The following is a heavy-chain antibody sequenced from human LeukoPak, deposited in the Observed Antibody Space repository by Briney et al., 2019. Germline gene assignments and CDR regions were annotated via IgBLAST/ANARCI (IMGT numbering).Heavy chain of an antibody. CDR2: ISYDGDNK. V-gene: IGHV3-30*18. J-gene: IGHJ4*02. D-gene: IGHD2-15*01. Sequence: GRSLRLSCAASGFSFSSYGMHWVRQAPGKGLEWVAVISYDGDNKYYADSVKGRFTISRDNSKSTLFLQMNSLRAEDTAVYYCAKEQDRDGSFDYWGQGTLVTVSS. CDR1: GFSFSSYG. CDR3: AKEQDRDGSFDY.